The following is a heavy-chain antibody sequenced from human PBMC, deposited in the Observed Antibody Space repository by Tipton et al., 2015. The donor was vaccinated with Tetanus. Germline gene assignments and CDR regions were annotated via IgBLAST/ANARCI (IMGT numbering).Heavy chain of an antibody. D-gene: IGHD3-22*01. V-gene: IGHV4-61*01. CDR2: IYQSGST. Sequence: TLSLTCTVSGGSVNSGSYYWSWIRQPPGKGLEWIGYIYQSGSTSYSPSLESRVTISLETSKNQFSLRLSSVTAADTAVYYCARDGPYYSDTSNDYPFYGMDSWGHGTLVTVSS. J-gene: IGHJ5*01. CDR3: ARDGPYYSDTSNDYPFYGMDS. CDR1: GGSVNSGSYY.